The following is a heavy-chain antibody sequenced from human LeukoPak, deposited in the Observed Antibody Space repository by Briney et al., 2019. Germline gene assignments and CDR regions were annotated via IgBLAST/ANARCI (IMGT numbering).Heavy chain of an antibody. V-gene: IGHV1-2*04. CDR3: ARGSVGARSNYVGARHYYFDY. Sequence: ASVTVSFKASGYTFTVYYMHWVRLAPGQGLEWMGWINPNSGGTNYAQKFQGWVTMTRDTSISTAYMELSRLRSDDTAVYYCARGSVGARSNYVGARHYYFDYWGQGTLVTVSS. CDR2: INPNSGGT. CDR1: GYTFTVYY. J-gene: IGHJ4*02. D-gene: IGHD4-11*01.